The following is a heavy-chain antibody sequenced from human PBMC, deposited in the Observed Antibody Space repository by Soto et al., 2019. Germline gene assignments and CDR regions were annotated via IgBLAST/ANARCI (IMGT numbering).Heavy chain of an antibody. J-gene: IGHJ5*02. V-gene: IGHV1-69*19. CDR2: IIPIFNTA. Sequence: QVQLVQSGAEVKKPGSSVKVSCKATGGTFSTYAISWVRQAPGQGLEWMGGIIPIFNTANYTKKMQGRVTITADDSTSREYMELSSLRSNDTVVYYCAGGRLRVGDSSTDWLKNRFDPWGQGILITVSS. D-gene: IGHD3-16*02. CDR3: AGGRLRVGDSSTDWLKNRFDP. CDR1: GGTFSTYA.